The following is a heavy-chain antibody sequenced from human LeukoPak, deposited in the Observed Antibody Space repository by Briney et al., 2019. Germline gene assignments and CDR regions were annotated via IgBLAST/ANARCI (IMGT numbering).Heavy chain of an antibody. Sequence: GEALKISSKGSGYSFTSYWIGWGRQMPGKGLEGMGIIYPGDSDTRYSPSFQGHVTISADKSISTAYLQWSSLKASDTAMYYCARGPYGSGSYSRGYWFDRWGQGTLVTVSS. J-gene: IGHJ5*02. V-gene: IGHV5-51*01. CDR3: ARGPYGSGSYSRGYWFDR. CDR2: IYPGDSDT. D-gene: IGHD3-10*01. CDR1: GYSFTSYW.